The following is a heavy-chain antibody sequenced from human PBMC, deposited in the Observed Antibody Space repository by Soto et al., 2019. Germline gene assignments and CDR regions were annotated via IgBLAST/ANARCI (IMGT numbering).Heavy chain of an antibody. D-gene: IGHD6-25*01. CDR1: GFTFSSHW. V-gene: IGHV3-74*01. CDR2: IKTAGSTI. Sequence: EVQLVESGGGLVQPGGSLRLSCAASGFTFSSHWMHWIRQAPGKGLGWVSRIKTAGSTINYGDSVKGRFSISRDNAKNTVYLQMYSLRVEDTAVYYCARGVRHYYALDVWGRWTMVTVSS. J-gene: IGHJ6*02. CDR3: ARGVRHYYALDV.